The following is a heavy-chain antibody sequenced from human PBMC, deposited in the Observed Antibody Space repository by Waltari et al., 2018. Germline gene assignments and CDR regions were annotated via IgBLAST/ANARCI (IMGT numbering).Heavy chain of an antibody. V-gene: IGHV4-39*07. D-gene: IGHD3-3*01. Sequence: QLQLQESGPGLVKPSETLSLTCTVSGGSISSSSYYWGWIRQPPGKGLEWIGSIYYSGSTYYNPSLKSRVTISVDTSKNQFSLKLSSVTAADTAVYYCARAGYDFWSGYPKGAFDIWGQGTMVTVSS. CDR3: ARAGYDFWSGYPKGAFDI. CDR2: IYYSGST. J-gene: IGHJ3*02. CDR1: GGSISSSSYY.